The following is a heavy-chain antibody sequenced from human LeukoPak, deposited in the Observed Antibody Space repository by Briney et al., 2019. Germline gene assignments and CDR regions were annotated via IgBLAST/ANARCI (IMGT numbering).Heavy chain of an antibody. V-gene: IGHV1-69*05. CDR3: AGCRDGYNPRPGAFDI. CDR1: GGTFSSYA. D-gene: IGHD5-24*01. Sequence: SVKVSCKASGGTFSSYAISWVRQAPGQGLEWMGGIIPIFGTANYAQKFQGRVTITTDESTSTAYMVLSSLRSEDTAVYYCAGCRDGYNPRPGAFDIWGQGTMVTVSS. J-gene: IGHJ3*02. CDR2: IIPIFGTA.